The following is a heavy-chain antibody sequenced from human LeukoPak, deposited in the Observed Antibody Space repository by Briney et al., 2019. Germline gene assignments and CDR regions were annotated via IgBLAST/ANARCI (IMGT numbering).Heavy chain of an antibody. V-gene: IGHV4-4*07. D-gene: IGHD3-10*01. CDR3: ARVRGSGSYYIDY. CDR1: GGSISSYY. CDR2: IYTSGST. J-gene: IGHJ4*02. Sequence: SETLSLTCTVSGGSISSYYWRWIRQPAGKGLEWIGRIYTSGSTNYNPSLKSRVTMSVDTSKNQFSLKLSSVTAADTAGYYCARVRGSGSYYIDYWGQGTLVTVSS.